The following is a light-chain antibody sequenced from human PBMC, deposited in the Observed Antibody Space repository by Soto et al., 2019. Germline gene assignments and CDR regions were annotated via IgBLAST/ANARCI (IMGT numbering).Light chain of an antibody. CDR2: TGS. J-gene: IGKJ4*01. CDR1: QGISNW. V-gene: IGKV1-12*01. Sequence: DIQMTQPPSSVSASVGDRVSITCRASQGISNWLAWYQQKPGRAPKLLIYTGSSLQSGVPSRFSGTGSGTDVTLTISSLQAEDVANYYCQQANSFPLTFGGGTKVEIK. CDR3: QQANSFPLT.